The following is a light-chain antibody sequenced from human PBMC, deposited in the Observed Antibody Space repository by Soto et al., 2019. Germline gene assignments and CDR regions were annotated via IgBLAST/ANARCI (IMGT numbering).Light chain of an antibody. CDR3: QQLNSYPLT. J-gene: IGKJ4*01. Sequence: IQLTQSPSSLSASVGDRVTITCRASQGISSYLAWYQQKPGKAPDLLIYAASTLQSGVPSRFSGSGSGTDFTLTISSLQPEEFATYYCQQLNSYPLTFGGGTKVEIK. CDR1: QGISSY. CDR2: AAS. V-gene: IGKV1-9*01.